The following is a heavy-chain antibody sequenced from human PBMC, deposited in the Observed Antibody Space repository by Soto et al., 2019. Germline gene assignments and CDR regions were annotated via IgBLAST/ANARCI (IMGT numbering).Heavy chain of an antibody. D-gene: IGHD3-22*01. J-gene: IGHJ4*01. CDR1: FSGYY. V-gene: IGHV4-34*01. CDR3: ARAGDSSGYSDY. CDR2: INHRGST. Sequence: FSGYYWIWIRQPPGKGLEWIGEINHRGSTNYNPSLKSRVTISVDTSKNQFSLKLSSVTAADTAVYYCARAGDSSGYSDYWGHGLLVTVSS.